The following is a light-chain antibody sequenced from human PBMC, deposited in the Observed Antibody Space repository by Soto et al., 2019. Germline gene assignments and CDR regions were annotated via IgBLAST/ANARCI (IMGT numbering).Light chain of an antibody. J-gene: IGKJ1*01. CDR2: AAS. CDR3: QQSYTSPPWT. Sequence: DIQMTQSPSSLSASVGDRVTITCRASQCISNYLAWYQHKPGKVPKLLIYAASTLQSGVPSRFSGSGSGRDFSLTISSLRPEDIATYFCQQSYTSPPWTFGQGTKVDI. V-gene: IGKV1-27*01. CDR1: QCISNY.